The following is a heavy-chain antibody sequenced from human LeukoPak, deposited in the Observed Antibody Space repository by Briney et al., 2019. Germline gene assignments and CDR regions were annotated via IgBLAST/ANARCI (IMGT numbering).Heavy chain of an antibody. CDR3: ARRRYSGSSQHFDY. CDR1: GFTFSSYW. CDR2: IKQDGSEK. V-gene: IGHV3-7*01. Sequence: GGSLRLSCAASGFTFSSYWMSWVRQAPGKGLECVANIKQDGSEKYYVDSVKGRFTISRDNAKNSLYLQMNSLRAEDTAVYYCARRRYSGSSQHFDYWGQGTLVTVSS. J-gene: IGHJ4*02. D-gene: IGHD1-26*01.